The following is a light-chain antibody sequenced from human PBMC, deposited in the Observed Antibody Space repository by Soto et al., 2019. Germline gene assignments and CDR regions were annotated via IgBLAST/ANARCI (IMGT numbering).Light chain of an antibody. J-gene: IGKJ2*01. CDR3: QQYKSYPYT. CDR1: QGIRND. CDR2: AAS. V-gene: IGKV1-6*01. Sequence: AIQMTQSPSSLSASVGDRVTITCRASQGIRNDLDWFQQKPGKAPKLLIYAASNLQSGVPARFSGSGSGTDFTLTISSLQPEDFATYYCQQYKSYPYTFGQGTKLEIK.